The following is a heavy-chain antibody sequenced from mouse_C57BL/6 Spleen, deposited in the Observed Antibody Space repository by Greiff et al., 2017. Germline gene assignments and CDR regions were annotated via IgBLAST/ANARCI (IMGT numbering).Heavy chain of an antibody. CDR3: ARWDGYYEYFDV. Sequence: QVQLQQPGAELVKPGASVKLSCKASGYTFTSYWMHWVKQRPGQGLEWIGMIHPNSGSTNYNEKFKSKATLTVDKSSSTAYMQLSSLTSEDSAVYYCARWDGYYEYFDVWGTGTTVTVSS. J-gene: IGHJ1*03. V-gene: IGHV1-64*01. D-gene: IGHD2-3*01. CDR1: GYTFTSYW. CDR2: IHPNSGST.